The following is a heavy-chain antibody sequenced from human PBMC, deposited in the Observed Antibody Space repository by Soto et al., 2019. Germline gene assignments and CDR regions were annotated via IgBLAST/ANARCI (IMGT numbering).Heavy chain of an antibody. CDR2: ISSSSRSI. V-gene: IGHV3-48*02. D-gene: IGHD5-18*01. Sequence: GGSLRLSCAASGFIFSTYSMNWVRLAPGKGLEWVSYISSSSRSIYYADSVKGRFTISRDNAKNSLYLQMNSLRDEDTAVYYCARDYGYAEDYWGQGTLVTVSS. J-gene: IGHJ4*02. CDR1: GFIFSTYS. CDR3: ARDYGYAEDY.